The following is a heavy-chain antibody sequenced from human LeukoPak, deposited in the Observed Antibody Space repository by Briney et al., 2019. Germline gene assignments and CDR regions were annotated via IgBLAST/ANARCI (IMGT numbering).Heavy chain of an antibody. J-gene: IGHJ4*02. D-gene: IGHD5-24*01. V-gene: IGHV3-7*01. CDR1: GFTFSNYW. CDR3: ASNKGSMATIVDRPRTLDY. Sequence: GGSLRLSCAASGFTFSNYWMSWVRQAPGKGLEWVANIKQDGSEKYYVDSVKGRFTISRDNAKNSLSLQMNSLRAEDTAVYYCASNKGSMATIVDRPRTLDYWGQGTLVTVSS. CDR2: IKQDGSEK.